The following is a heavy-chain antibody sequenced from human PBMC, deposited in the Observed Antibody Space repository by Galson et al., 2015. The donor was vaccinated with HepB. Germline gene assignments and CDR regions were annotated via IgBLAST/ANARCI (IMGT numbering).Heavy chain of an antibody. J-gene: IGHJ6*02. V-gene: IGHV1-2*02. D-gene: IGHD1-1*01. CDR1: GYTFTGYY. CDR3: ATTTVVPPYLYYHCGVDV. Sequence: SVKVSCKASGYTFTGYYIHWVRQAPGQGLEFMGWINPTSGGADYSQRFQDRVTMTRETSINTSYMQLSSLRSDDTAVYYCATTTVVPPYLYYHCGVDVWGQGTTVTVSS. CDR2: INPTSGGA.